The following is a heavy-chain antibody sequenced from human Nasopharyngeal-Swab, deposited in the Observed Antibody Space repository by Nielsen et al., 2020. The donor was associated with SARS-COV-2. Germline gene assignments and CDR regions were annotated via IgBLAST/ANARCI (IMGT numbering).Heavy chain of an antibody. D-gene: IGHD5-12*01. CDR3: ARVWVDIVATIGAQSFDY. J-gene: IGHJ4*02. CDR1: GGSISSSSYY. V-gene: IGHV4-39*07. CDR2: IYYSGST. Sequence: SETLSLTCTVSGGSISSSSYYWGWIRQPPGKGLEWIGSIYYSGSTYYNPSLKSRVTISVDTSKNQLSLKLSSVTAADTAVYYCARVWVDIVATIGAQSFDYWGQGTLVTVSS.